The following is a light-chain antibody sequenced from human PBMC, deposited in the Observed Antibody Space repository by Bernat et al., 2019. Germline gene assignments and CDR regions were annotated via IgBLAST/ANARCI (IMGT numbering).Light chain of an antibody. J-gene: IGKJ3*01. CDR1: QSLLYGDGNTY. Sequence: EVVLTQSPLSLPVTLGQPASIPCSSSQSLLYGDGNTYLNWFQQRPGQSPRRLIYQVSKRDSGVPDRFSGMGSGTDFTLKIIRVEPGDVGVYFCRQGAHWPPTLGPGTKVDIK. V-gene: IGKV2-30*01. CDR3: RQGAHWPPT. CDR2: QVS.